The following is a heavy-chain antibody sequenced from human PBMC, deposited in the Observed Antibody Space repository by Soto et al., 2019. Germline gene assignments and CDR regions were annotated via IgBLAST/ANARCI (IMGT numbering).Heavy chain of an antibody. CDR3: ARADFDFWSGYSPFDY. Sequence: QVQLVQSRAEVKKPGASVKVSCKASGYTLTSYGISWVRQAPGQGLEWVGWISPYNGNTNYAQKLQDRVTLTTDTSMSTAYMELRSLRPDDTAVYYCARADFDFWSGYSPFDYWGQGTLVTVSS. D-gene: IGHD3-3*01. CDR2: ISPYNGNT. CDR1: GYTLTSYG. J-gene: IGHJ4*02. V-gene: IGHV1-18*01.